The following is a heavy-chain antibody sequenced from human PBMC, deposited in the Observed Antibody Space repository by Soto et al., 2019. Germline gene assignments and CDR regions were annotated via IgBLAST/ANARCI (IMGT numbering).Heavy chain of an antibody. D-gene: IGHD3-10*01. V-gene: IGHV1-8*01. CDR3: GRGRAYYCTVDY. J-gene: IGHJ4*02. Sequence: ASVKVSCKASGYTFTSYDINWVRQATGQGLEWMGWMNPNSGSTGYAQKFQGRVIMTRSTSITTAYMELTSLTSEDTAVYYCGRGRAYYCTVDYWVEGTLVTVS. CDR2: MNPNSGST. CDR1: GYTFTSYD.